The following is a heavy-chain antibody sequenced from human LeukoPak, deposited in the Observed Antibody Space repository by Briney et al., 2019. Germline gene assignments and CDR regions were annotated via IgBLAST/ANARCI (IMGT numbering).Heavy chain of an antibody. V-gene: IGHV3-64*01. CDR3: ARETKGDYDY. D-gene: IGHD2-21*01. CDR2: ISEFGSRT. CDR1: GFTFSAFP. Sequence: GGSLRLSCATPGFTFSAFPMHWVRQAPGKGLESVSAISEFGSRTYYANSVRGRFIISRDNSKSTLDLQMDSLRLEDMAVYYCARETKGDYDYWGQGTLVTVSS. J-gene: IGHJ4*02.